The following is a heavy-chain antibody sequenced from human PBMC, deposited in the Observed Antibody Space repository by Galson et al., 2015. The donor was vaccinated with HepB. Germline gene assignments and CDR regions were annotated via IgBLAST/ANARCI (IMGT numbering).Heavy chain of an antibody. V-gene: IGHV3-30*04. CDR2: ISKDGDNE. CDR1: GFVFYNYA. CDR3: ASENGY. Sequence: LRLSCAASGFVFYNYAMHWVRQAPGKGLEWVAAISKDGDNEDYAGSVKGRFTISRDNSKNMMSLQMDSPKTEDTAVYYCASENGYWGQGTLITAPS. D-gene: IGHD1-1*01. J-gene: IGHJ4*02.